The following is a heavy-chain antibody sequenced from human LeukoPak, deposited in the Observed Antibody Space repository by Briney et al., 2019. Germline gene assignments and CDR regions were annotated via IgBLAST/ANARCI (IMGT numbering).Heavy chain of an antibody. CDR2: FDPEDGET. Sequence: ASVKVSCKVSGYTLTELSMHWVRQAPGKGLEWMGGFDPEDGETIYAQKFQGRVTMTEDTSTDTAYMELSSLRSEDTAVYYCATWDGLYDYVWGSYRHFDYWGQGTLVTVSS. CDR3: ATWDGLYDYVWGSYRHFDY. J-gene: IGHJ4*02. V-gene: IGHV1-24*01. D-gene: IGHD3-16*02. CDR1: GYTLTELS.